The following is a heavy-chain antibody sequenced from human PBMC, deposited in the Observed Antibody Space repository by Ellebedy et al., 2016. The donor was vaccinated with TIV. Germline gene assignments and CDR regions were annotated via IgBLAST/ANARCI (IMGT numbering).Heavy chain of an antibody. CDR3: SRGTYSSSWYGMDF. CDR1: GGTFSSYS. CDR2: IIPIFGTQ. Sequence: AASVKVSCKASGGTFSSYSMIWVRQAPGQGLEWMGGIIPIFGTQDYAQSFQGRVTITADTSTSTAYIELSSLRSEDTAVYYCSRGTYSSSWYGMDFWGQGTPVTVSS. V-gene: IGHV1-69*06. D-gene: IGHD6-13*01. J-gene: IGHJ4*02.